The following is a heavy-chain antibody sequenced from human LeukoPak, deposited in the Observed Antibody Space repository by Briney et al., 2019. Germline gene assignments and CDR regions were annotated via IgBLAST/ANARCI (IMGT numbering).Heavy chain of an antibody. Sequence: GRSLRLSCAASGFTFDDYAMHWVRQAPGKGLEWVSGISWNSGSIGYADSVKGRFTISRDNAKNSPYLQMNSLRAEDVALYYCAKGNRQWLNLNWFDPWGQGTLVTVSS. J-gene: IGHJ5*02. CDR1: GFTFDDYA. V-gene: IGHV3-9*03. CDR2: ISWNSGSI. D-gene: IGHD6-19*01. CDR3: AKGNRQWLNLNWFDP.